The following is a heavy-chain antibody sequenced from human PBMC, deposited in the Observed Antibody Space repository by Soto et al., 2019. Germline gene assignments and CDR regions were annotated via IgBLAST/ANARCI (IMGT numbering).Heavy chain of an antibody. CDR3: AREDDGGDRDYYGLDF. Sequence: QVQLQESGPGLVGPSQTLSLTCTVSGGSISTDHYHWTWIRQTPGKGLEWSGYIHYSGRIHFNPSLHKRVSKAADTSTNLFSQKRSSVTAADTAVYYCAREDDGGDRDYYGLDFWGQGTTVTVSS. CDR1: GGSISTDHYH. CDR2: IHYSGRI. J-gene: IGHJ6*02. V-gene: IGHV4-30-4*01. D-gene: IGHD2-21*02.